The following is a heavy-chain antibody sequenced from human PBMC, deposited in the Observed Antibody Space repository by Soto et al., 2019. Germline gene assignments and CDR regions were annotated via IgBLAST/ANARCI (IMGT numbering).Heavy chain of an antibody. V-gene: IGHV3-11*01. D-gene: IGHD3-22*01. CDR1: GFTFSDYY. CDR3: ARDLGYYDSSGYFDY. J-gene: IGHJ4*02. Sequence: GGSLRLSCAASGFTFSDYYMSWIRQAPGKGLEWVSYISSSDSIVSYADSVKGRFTISRDNAKNSLYLQMNSLRAEDTAVYFCARDLGYYDSSGYFDYWGQGTLVTVSS. CDR2: ISSSDSIV.